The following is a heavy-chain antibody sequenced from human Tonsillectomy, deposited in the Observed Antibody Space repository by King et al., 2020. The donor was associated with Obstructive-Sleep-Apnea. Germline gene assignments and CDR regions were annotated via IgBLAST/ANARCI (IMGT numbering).Heavy chain of an antibody. CDR2: ISSSSSYI. Sequence: VQLVESGGGLVKPGGSLRLSCAASGFTFSSYSMNWVRQAPGKGLEWVSSISSSSSYIYYADSVKGRFTISRDNAKNSLYLQMNSLRAEDTAVYYCARFYIGAPDSDYWGQGTLVTVSS. D-gene: IGHD2-15*01. V-gene: IGHV3-21*01. CDR3: ARFYIGAPDSDY. J-gene: IGHJ4*02. CDR1: GFTFSSYS.